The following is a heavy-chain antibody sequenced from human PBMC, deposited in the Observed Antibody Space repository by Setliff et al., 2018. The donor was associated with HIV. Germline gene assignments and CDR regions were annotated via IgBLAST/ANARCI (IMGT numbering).Heavy chain of an antibody. V-gene: IGHV4-38-2*02. J-gene: IGHJ6*02. Sequence: SETLSLTCTVSGYSISSGYYWGWIRQPPGKGLEWIGSIYHSGSTYYNPSLKSRVTISVNTSKNQFSLKLNSVTAADAATYYCARREGYGMDAWGQGTTVTVSS. CDR1: GYSISSGYY. CDR2: IYHSGST. CDR3: ARREGYGMDA.